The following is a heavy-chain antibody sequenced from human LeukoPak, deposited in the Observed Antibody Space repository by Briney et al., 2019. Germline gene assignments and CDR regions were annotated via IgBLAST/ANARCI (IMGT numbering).Heavy chain of an antibody. CDR3: ARDRCSSTSCRFDY. CDR2: ISAYNGNT. V-gene: IGHV1-18*01. J-gene: IGHJ4*02. Sequence: GASVKVSCKASGYTFTNYGISWVRQAPGQGLEWMGWISAYNGNTNSAQKLQGRVTMTTDTSTSTAYMELRSLRSDDAAVYYCARDRCSSTSCRFDYWGQGTLVTVSS. CDR1: GYTFTNYG. D-gene: IGHD2-2*01.